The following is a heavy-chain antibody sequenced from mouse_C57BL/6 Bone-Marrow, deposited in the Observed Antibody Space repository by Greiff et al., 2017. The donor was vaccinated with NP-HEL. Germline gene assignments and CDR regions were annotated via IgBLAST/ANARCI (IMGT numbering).Heavy chain of an antibody. CDR1: GFTFTDYY. J-gene: IGHJ4*01. Sequence: DVMLVESGGGLVQPGGSLSLSCAASGFTFTDYYMSWVRQPPGQALEWLGFIRNKANGYTTEYSASVKGRFTISRDNSQSILYLQMNALRAEDRATYYCARSIYYDYADDPFYAMDYWGQGTSVTVSS. V-gene: IGHV7-3*01. D-gene: IGHD2-4*01. CDR2: IRNKANGYTT. CDR3: ARSIYYDYADDPFYAMDY.